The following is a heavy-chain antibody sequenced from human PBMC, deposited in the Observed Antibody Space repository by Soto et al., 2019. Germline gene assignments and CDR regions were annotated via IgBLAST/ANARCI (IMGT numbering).Heavy chain of an antibody. Sequence: ASVKVSCKASGYTFTSYGISWVRQAPGQGLDWMGWISAYNGNTNYAQKLQGRVTMTTDTSTSTAYMELRSLRSDDTAVYYCARGLRYFDWLLSGRPQSDYWGQGTLVTVSS. V-gene: IGHV1-18*04. CDR2: ISAYNGNT. CDR3: ARGLRYFDWLLSGRPQSDY. D-gene: IGHD3-9*01. CDR1: GYTFTSYG. J-gene: IGHJ4*02.